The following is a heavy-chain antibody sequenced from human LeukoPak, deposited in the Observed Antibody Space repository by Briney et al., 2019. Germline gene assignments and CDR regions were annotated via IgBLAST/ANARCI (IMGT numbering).Heavy chain of an antibody. D-gene: IGHD6-19*01. V-gene: IGHV4-59*01. Sequence: PSETLSLTCTVSGGSTSSYYWSWIRQPPGKGLEWIGYIYYSGSTNYNPSLKSRVTISVDTSKNQFSLKLSSVTAADTAVYYCARARSSYSSGWSAFDIWGQGTMVTVSS. CDR3: ARARSSYSSGWSAFDI. CDR1: GGSTSSYY. CDR2: IYYSGST. J-gene: IGHJ3*02.